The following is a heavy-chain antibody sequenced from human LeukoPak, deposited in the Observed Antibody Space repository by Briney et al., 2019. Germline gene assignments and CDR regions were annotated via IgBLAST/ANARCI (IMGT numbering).Heavy chain of an antibody. Sequence: GGPLRLSGAASGLTFSSYAMSGVRKPPGKRREGASAISGSGGSTYYADSVKGRFTISRDNSKNTLYLQMNSLRAEDTAVYYCTKRTRGGNSYFDYWGQGTLVTVSS. CDR2: ISGSGGST. V-gene: IGHV3-23*01. J-gene: IGHJ4*02. D-gene: IGHD4-23*01. CDR3: TKRTRGGNSYFDY. CDR1: GLTFSSYA.